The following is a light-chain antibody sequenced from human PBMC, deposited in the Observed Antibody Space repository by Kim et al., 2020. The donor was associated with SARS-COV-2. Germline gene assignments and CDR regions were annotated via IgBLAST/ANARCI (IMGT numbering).Light chain of an antibody. J-gene: IGLJ2*01. CDR2: VNN. CDR1: SSSIGAGYD. Sequence: TVTRASTGSSSSIGAGYDVHWYQQLPGTAPKLLIYVNNIRPSGVPDRFSGSKSGTSASLAITGLQAEDEADYYCQSYDNSLSGWVFGGGTQLTVL. CDR3: QSYDNSLSGWV. V-gene: IGLV1-40*01.